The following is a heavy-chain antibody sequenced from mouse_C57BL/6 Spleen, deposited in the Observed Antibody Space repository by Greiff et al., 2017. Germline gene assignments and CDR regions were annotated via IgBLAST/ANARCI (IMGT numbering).Heavy chain of an antibody. CDR1: GYTFTSYW. CDR3: ARHYGSSHGYFDG. J-gene: IGHJ1*03. V-gene: IGHV1-52*01. D-gene: IGHD1-1*01. Sequence: QVQLQQPGAELVRPGSSVKLSCKASGYTFTSYWMHWVKQRPIQGLEWIGNIDPSDSETHYNQKFKDKATLTVDKSSSTAYMQLSSLTSEDSAVYYCARHYGSSHGYFDGWGTGTTVTVSS. CDR2: IDPSDSET.